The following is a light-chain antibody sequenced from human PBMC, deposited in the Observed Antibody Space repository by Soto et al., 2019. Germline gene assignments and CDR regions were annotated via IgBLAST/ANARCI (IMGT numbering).Light chain of an antibody. J-gene: IGKJ2*03. CDR3: QQSYKIPHS. CDR1: QSVSNF. Sequence: DIEMTQAPSSLSASVGDRVTITCRASQSVSNFLNWYQQKPGKAPNLLIFAASNLQSGVPSRFSGSRSGTDFTHTISSLQPEDVANYYCQQSYKIPHSFGQGNKLQIK. CDR2: AAS. V-gene: IGKV1-39*01.